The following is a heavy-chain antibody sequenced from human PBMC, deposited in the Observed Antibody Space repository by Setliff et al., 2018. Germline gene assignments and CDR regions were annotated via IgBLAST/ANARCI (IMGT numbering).Heavy chain of an antibody. J-gene: IGHJ5*02. Sequence: GGSLRLSCAASGFTFSSYGMNWVRQAPGKGLEWVSYINTIGTNIYYADSVKGRFTISRDNAKSSLYLQMNSLRAEDTAVYYCARDLIRGAPNWFDPWGQGTLVTVSS. CDR2: INTIGTNI. V-gene: IGHV3-48*03. CDR1: GFTFSSYG. D-gene: IGHD3-10*01. CDR3: ARDLIRGAPNWFDP.